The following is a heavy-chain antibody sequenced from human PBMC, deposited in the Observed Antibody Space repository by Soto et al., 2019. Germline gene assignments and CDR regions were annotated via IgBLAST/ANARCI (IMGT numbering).Heavy chain of an antibody. CDR3: ARAVAVPADFDY. CDR2: INAGNGNT. D-gene: IGHD6-19*01. CDR1: GYTFTGYA. J-gene: IGHJ4*02. V-gene: IGHV1-3*05. Sequence: QVQLVQSGAEEKKPGASVKVSCKASGYTFTGYAMHWVRQAPGQRLEWMGWINAGNGNTKYSQQFQVRVTITRDTSASTAYMELSSLRSEDTAVYYCARAVAVPADFDYWGQGTLVTVSS.